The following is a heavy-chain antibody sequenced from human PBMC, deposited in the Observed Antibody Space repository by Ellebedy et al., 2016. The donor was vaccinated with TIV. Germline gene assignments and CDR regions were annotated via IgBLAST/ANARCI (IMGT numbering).Heavy chain of an antibody. CDR3: ARDPSVNDYGDPRWFDP. CDR2: ISAYNGNT. D-gene: IGHD4-17*01. CDR1: GYTFTSYG. V-gene: IGHV1-18*01. Sequence: ASVKVSCKASGYTFTSYGISWVRQAPGQGLEWVGWISAYNGNTNYAQKLQGRVTMTTDTSTSTAYMELRSLRSDDTAVYYCARDPSVNDYGDPRWFDPWGQGTLVTVSS. J-gene: IGHJ5*02.